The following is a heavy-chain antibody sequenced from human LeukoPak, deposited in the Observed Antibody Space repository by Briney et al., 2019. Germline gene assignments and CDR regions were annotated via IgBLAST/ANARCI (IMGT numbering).Heavy chain of an antibody. CDR3: ARGGSYYDFWSGYPYFDY. CDR1: GFTFSSYS. CDR2: ISSSSSTI. D-gene: IGHD3-3*01. V-gene: IGHV3-48*01. J-gene: IGHJ4*02. Sequence: GGSLRLSCAASGFTFSSYSMNWVRQAPGKGLEWVSYISSSSSTIYYADSVKGRFTISRDNAKNSLYLQMNSLRAEDTAVYYCARGGSYYDFWSGYPYFDYWGQGTLVTVSS.